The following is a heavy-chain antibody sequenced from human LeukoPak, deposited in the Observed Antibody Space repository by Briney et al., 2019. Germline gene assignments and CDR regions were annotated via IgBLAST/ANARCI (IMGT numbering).Heavy chain of an antibody. D-gene: IGHD3-22*01. J-gene: IGHJ4*02. Sequence: GGSLRLSCAASGFTVSSNYMSWVRQAPGKGLEWVSVIYSGGKTNYADSVKGRFTIPRDNSKNTLYLQMNSLRAEDTAMYYCARGVADYYDSSGYQNWGQGTLVTVSS. CDR2: IYSGGKT. CDR3: ARGVADYYDSSGYQN. V-gene: IGHV3-53*01. CDR1: GFTVSSNY.